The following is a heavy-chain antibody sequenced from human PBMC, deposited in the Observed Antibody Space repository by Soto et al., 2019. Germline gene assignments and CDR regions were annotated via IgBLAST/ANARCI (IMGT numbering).Heavy chain of an antibody. J-gene: IGHJ4*02. D-gene: IGHD1-26*01. CDR2: IYPGDSDT. Sequence: PGESLKISCKGSGYSFTSYWIGWVRQMPGKGLEWMGIIYPGDSDTRYSPSFQGQVTISADKSISTAYLQWSSLKASDTAMYYCERQRAIVGATRYFDYWGQGTLVTVSS. CDR3: ERQRAIVGATRYFDY. CDR1: GYSFTSYW. V-gene: IGHV5-51*01.